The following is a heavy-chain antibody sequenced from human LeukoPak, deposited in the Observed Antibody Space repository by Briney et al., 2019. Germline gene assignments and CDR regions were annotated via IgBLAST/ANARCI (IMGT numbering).Heavy chain of an antibody. CDR3: AKDRGSSGWHFDY. CDR2: ISYDGSNK. CDR1: GFTFSSYG. J-gene: IGHJ4*02. Sequence: GGSLRLSCAASGFTFSSYGMHWVRQAPGKGLEWVAVISYDGSNKYYADSVKGRFTISRDNSKNTLYLQMNSLRAEDTAVYYCAKDRGSSGWHFDYWGQGTLVTVSS. V-gene: IGHV3-30*18. D-gene: IGHD6-19*01.